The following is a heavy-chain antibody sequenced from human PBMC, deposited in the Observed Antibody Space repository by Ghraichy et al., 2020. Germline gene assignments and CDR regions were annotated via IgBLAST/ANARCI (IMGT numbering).Heavy chain of an antibody. CDR2: IYRSGST. J-gene: IGHJ4*02. CDR1: GGSISSDNW. CDR3: ARDLGWLVSLDY. D-gene: IGHD3-9*01. Sequence: SETLSLTCAVSGGSISSDNWWSWLRQPPGKGLEWIGQIYRSGSTNYNPSLNSRVTISVDRSKNQFSLNLSSVTAADTAVYYCARDLGWLVSLDYWGQGNLVTVSP. V-gene: IGHV4-4*02.